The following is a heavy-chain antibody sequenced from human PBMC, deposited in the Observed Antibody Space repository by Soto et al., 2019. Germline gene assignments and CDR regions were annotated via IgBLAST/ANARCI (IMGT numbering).Heavy chain of an antibody. CDR2: IFPRDSDT. CDR3: ARIMVRGVITYSRDYHGMDV. V-gene: IGHV5-51*01. Sequence: GESLKISCKGSGYSFSNYWIGWVRQMPGKGLEWMGIIFPRDSDTRYSPSFQGQVTISADKSISTAYLQWSSLKASDTAMYYCARIMVRGVITYSRDYHGMDVWGQGTTVTVSS. CDR1: GYSFSNYW. D-gene: IGHD3-10*01. J-gene: IGHJ6*02.